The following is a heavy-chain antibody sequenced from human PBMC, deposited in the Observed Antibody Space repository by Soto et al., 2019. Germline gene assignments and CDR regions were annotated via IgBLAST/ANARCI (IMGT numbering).Heavy chain of an antibody. J-gene: IGHJ3*02. CDR3: ASTYYDILTGYYRNDAFDI. CDR1: GGSVSSGSYY. V-gene: IGHV4-61*01. Sequence: SETLSLTCTVSGGSVSSGSYYWSWIRQPPGKGLEWIGYIYYSGSTNYNPSLKSRVTISVDTSKNQFSLKLSSVTAADTAVYYCASTYYDILTGYYRNDAFDIWAKGQWSPSPQ. CDR2: IYYSGST. D-gene: IGHD3-9*01.